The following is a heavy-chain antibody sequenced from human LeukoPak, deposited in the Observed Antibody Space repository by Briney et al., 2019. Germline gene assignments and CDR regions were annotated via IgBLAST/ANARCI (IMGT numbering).Heavy chain of an antibody. CDR3: ARNDMAAAGTFAF. Sequence: ASLKVSCKASGGSFRSKAVRWVRQAPGQGLEWMGAIIPSFDVSNYAQKFQGRITITMDESASTAYMELTSLRSEDTAVYYCARNDMAAAGTFAFWGQGTLVTVSS. CDR1: GGSFRSKA. CDR2: IIPSFDVS. V-gene: IGHV1-69*05. J-gene: IGHJ4*02. D-gene: IGHD6-13*01.